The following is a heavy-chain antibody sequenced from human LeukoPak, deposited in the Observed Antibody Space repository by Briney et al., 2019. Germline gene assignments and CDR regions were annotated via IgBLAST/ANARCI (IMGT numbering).Heavy chain of an antibody. V-gene: IGHV1-69*13. J-gene: IGHJ5*02. CDR2: IIPIFGTA. D-gene: IGHD3-10*01. CDR3: AREAPSYGSGSYYNPPGANWFDP. Sequence: GASVKVSCKASGYTFTSYGISWVRQAPGQGLEWMGGIIPIFGTANYAQKFQGRVTITADESTSTAYMELSSLRSEDTAVYYCAREAPSYGSGSYYNPPGANWFDPWGQGTLVTVSS. CDR1: GYTFTSYG.